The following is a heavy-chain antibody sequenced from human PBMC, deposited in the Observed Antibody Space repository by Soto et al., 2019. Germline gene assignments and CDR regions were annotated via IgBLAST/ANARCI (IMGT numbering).Heavy chain of an antibody. D-gene: IGHD1-1*01. CDR1: GFTFSSYA. CDR2: ISYDGSNK. CDR3: ARQWGSATDWKHFDS. Sequence: PGGSLRLSCATSGFTFSSYAIHWVRQAPGKGLEWVAVISYDGSNKYYADSVKGRFTISRDNSKNTLYLQMNSLRGDDTAVYYCARQWGSATDWKHFDSWGQGTLVTVSS. V-gene: IGHV3-30-3*01. J-gene: IGHJ4*02.